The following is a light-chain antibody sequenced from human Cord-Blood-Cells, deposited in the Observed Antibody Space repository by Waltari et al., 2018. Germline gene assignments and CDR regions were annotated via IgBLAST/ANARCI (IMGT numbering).Light chain of an antibody. CDR2: AAS. CDR3: QQSYSTPPI. CDR1: QSISSY. J-gene: IGKJ4*01. V-gene: IGKV1-39*01. Sequence: DIQMTQSPSSLSASVGDRVTITCRASQSISSYLNWYQQKPGKAPKLLIYAASSLQSGVPSRFSVSGSGTDFTLTISSLQPEDFATYYCQQSYSTPPIFGGGTKVEIK.